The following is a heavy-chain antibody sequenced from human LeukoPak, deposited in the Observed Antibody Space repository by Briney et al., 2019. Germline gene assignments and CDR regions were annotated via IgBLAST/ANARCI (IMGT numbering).Heavy chain of an antibody. D-gene: IGHD5-24*01. CDR3: ARDTWGLGLATSVPFDY. J-gene: IGHJ4*02. Sequence: GASVKVSCKASGYTFTSYGISWARQAPGQGLEWMGWISAYNGETNYAQKVRGRVTMTTDTSTSTAYMELRSLRSDDTAVYYCARDTWGLGLATSVPFDYWGQGTLVTVSS. CDR1: GYTFTSYG. CDR2: ISAYNGET. V-gene: IGHV1-18*01.